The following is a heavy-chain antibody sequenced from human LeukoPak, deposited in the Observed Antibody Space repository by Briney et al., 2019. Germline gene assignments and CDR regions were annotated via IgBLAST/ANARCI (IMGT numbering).Heavy chain of an antibody. CDR3: ARPHCSSTSCYWFYDY. D-gene: IGHD2-2*01. J-gene: IGHJ4*02. CDR1: GYSFTSYW. CDR2: IYPGDSDT. V-gene: IGHV5-51*01. Sequence: GESLKISCKGSGYSFTSYWIGWVRQMPGKGLEWTGIIYPGDSDTRYSPSFQGQVTISADKSISTAYLQWSSLKASDTAMYYCARPHCSSTSCYWFYDYWGQGTLVTVSS.